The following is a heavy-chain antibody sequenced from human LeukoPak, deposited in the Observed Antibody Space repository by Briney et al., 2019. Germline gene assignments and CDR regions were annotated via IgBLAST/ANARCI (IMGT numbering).Heavy chain of an antibody. Sequence: NSSETLSLTCTVSGGSIDSNSWTWIRQPPGKGLEWIGYIYYSGTTNYNPSLKSRVTMSVDMSKNQFSLKLSSVTAADTAVYYCARRSSSWKNWFDPRGQGTLVTVSS. V-gene: IGHV4-59*01. CDR3: ARRSSSWKNWFDP. CDR1: GGSIDSNS. D-gene: IGHD6-13*01. CDR2: IYYSGTT. J-gene: IGHJ5*02.